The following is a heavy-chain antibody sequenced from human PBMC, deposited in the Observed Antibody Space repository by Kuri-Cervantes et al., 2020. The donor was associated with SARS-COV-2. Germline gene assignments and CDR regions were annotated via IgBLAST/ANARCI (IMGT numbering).Heavy chain of an antibody. CDR1: GFSLSTSGMC. Sequence: SGPTLVKPTQTLTLTCTFSGFSLSTSGMCVSWIRQPPGKALEWLARIDWDDDKYYSTSLKTRLTISKDTSKNQVVPTMTNMDSVDTATYYCARTQIAAAGIHASNWFDPWGQGTLVTVSS. V-gene: IGHV2-70*11. CDR3: ARTQIAAAGIHASNWFDP. J-gene: IGHJ5*02. CDR2: IDWDDDK. D-gene: IGHD6-13*01.